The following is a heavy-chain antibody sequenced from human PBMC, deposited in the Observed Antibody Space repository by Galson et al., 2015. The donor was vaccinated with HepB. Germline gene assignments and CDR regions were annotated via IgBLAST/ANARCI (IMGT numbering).Heavy chain of an antibody. CDR1: GGSFSGYY. Sequence: ETLLTCAVYGGSFSGYYWSWIRQPPGKGLEWIGEINHSGSTNYNPSLKSRVTISVDTSKNQFSLKLSSVTAADTAVYYCARVCSGSYLGWFDPWGQGTLVTVSS. V-gene: IGHV4-34*01. J-gene: IGHJ5*02. CDR2: INHSGST. D-gene: IGHD3-10*02. CDR3: ARVCSGSYLGWFDP.